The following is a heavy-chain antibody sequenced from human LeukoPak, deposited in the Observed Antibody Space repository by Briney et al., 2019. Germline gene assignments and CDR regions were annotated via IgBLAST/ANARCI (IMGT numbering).Heavy chain of an antibody. CDR2: IYYSGST. J-gene: IGHJ4*02. D-gene: IGHD3-22*01. CDR3: ARGRNFESSGYYPDY. CDR1: GGSISSGDYY. Sequence: SQTLSLTCTVSGGSISSGDYYWSWIRQPPGKGLEWIGYIYYSGSTYYNPSLKSRLTLSVDTSTNQFSLKLSSVTAADTAVYYCARGRNFESSGYYPDYWGQGTLVTVSS. V-gene: IGHV4-30-4*01.